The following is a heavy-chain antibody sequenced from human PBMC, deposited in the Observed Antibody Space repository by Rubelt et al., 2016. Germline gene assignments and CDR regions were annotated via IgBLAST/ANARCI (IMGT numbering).Heavy chain of an antibody. Sequence: QVTLKESGPVLVKPTETLTLTCTVSGFSPTNARMGVSWIRQPPGEALEWLAHIFSNDEKSYSTSLKNRLTISRDTSKSQVVLTMTNMDPVDTGTYFCARTIDSGSYSVDFWGQGTLVTVSS. D-gene: IGHD1-26*01. CDR3: ARTIDSGSYSVDF. V-gene: IGHV2-26*01. J-gene: IGHJ4*02. CDR1: GFSPTNARMG. CDR2: IFSNDEK.